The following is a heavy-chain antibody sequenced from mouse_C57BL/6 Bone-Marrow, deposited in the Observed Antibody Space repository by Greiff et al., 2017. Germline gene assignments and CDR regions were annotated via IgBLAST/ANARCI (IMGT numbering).Heavy chain of an antibody. CDR1: GFTFTDYY. CDR3: ARYYYAMDY. CDR2: IRNKANGYTT. Sequence: EVKLMESGGGLVQPGGSLSLSCAASGFTFTDYYMSWVRQPPGKALEWLGFIRNKANGYTTEYSASVKGRFTISRDNYQSILYLQMNALRAEDSATYYCARYYYAMDYWGQGTSVTVSS. V-gene: IGHV7-3*01. J-gene: IGHJ4*01.